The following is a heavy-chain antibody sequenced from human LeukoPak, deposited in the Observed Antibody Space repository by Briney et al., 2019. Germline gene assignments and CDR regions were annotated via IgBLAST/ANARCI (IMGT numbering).Heavy chain of an antibody. D-gene: IGHD4-17*01. CDR2: ISGSGDST. J-gene: IGHJ6*02. CDR1: GFTFSSYA. CDR3: AGDGRDGDYGDYYYGMDV. V-gene: IGHV3-23*01. Sequence: GGSLRLSCAASGFTFSSYAMSWVRQAPRKGLEWVSAISGSGDSTLDADSVKGRFTISRDNSKNTLYLQMNSLRAEDTAVYYCAGDGRDGDYGDYYYGMDVWGQGTTVTVSS.